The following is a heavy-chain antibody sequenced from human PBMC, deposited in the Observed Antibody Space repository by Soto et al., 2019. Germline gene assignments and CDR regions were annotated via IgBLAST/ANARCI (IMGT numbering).Heavy chain of an antibody. V-gene: IGHV3-23*01. J-gene: IGHJ6*02. CDR1: GFTFTIYA. CDR3: ANNWDCSGGTCYSYYSYDVDV. CDR2: ISGSGGNT. D-gene: IGHD2-15*01. Sequence: EVQLLESGGGLVQPGGSLRLSCAASGFTFTIYAMSWVRQAPGKGLEWVSGISGSGGNTYYADSVKGRFTISRDNSKNTLYQQMNSLRAEDTAVYYCANNWDCSGGTCYSYYSYDVDVWGQGTTVTVSS.